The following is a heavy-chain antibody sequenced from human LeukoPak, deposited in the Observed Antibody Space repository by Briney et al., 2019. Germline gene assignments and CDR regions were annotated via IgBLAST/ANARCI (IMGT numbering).Heavy chain of an antibody. J-gene: IGHJ4*02. CDR2: ISAYNGNT. V-gene: IGHV1-18*01. CDR3: ARGAESECYYTLDY. Sequence: GASVKLSCKASGYPFTSYGISWLRQAPGQGLEWMGWISAYNGNTNYAQKLQGRVTMTTDTSTSTAYMELRSLRSDDTALYYCARGAESECYYTLDYWGQGTLVTVSS. D-gene: IGHD1-26*01. CDR1: GYPFTSYG.